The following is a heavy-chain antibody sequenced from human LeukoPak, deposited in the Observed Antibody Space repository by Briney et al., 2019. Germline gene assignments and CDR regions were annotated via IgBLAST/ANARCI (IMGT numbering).Heavy chain of an antibody. Sequence: GESLKISCKGSGYSFTSYWISWGRQMPGKGLEWMGRIDPSDSYTNYSPSFQGHVTISADKSIGTAYLQWSSLKASDTAMYYCARQVGATRYDYWGQGTLVTVSS. D-gene: IGHD1-26*01. V-gene: IGHV5-10-1*01. CDR1: GYSFTSYW. CDR2: IDPSDSYT. J-gene: IGHJ4*02. CDR3: ARQVGATRYDY.